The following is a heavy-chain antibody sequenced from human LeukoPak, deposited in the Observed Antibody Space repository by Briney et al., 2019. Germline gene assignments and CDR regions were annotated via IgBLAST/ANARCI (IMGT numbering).Heavy chain of an antibody. Sequence: GGCLRLSCAASAFTFRTYWMSWVRQAPGKGLEWVAMIKPDGSEKYYVDSVKGLFTISRDSAKNSLYLQMTSLRAEDTAVYYCTRDASGDTNSGPRMDVWGQGTTVTVSS. J-gene: IGHJ6*02. D-gene: IGHD1-26*01. CDR3: TRDASGDTNSGPRMDV. CDR1: AFTFRTYW. V-gene: IGHV3-7*05. CDR2: IKPDGSEK.